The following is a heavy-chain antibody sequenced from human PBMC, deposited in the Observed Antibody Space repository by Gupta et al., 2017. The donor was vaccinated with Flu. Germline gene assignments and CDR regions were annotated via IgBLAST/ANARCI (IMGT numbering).Heavy chain of an antibody. Sequence: AASGFTFRYYGMNGGRQAPGKWLEFVSAISAGGSATFYADSVKGRFTISRDNSKNTLFLQMNSLTADDTAVYYCAKEMGSRLPCDFWGQGTLVTVSS. D-gene: IGHD2-15*01. J-gene: IGHJ4*02. CDR3: AKEMGSRLPCDF. CDR1: GFTFRYYG. V-gene: IGHV3-23*01. CDR2: ISAGGSAT.